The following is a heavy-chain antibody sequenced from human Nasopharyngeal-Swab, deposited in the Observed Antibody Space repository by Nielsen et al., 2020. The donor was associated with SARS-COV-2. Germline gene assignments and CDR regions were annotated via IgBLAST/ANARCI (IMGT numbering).Heavy chain of an antibody. CDR3: ARLIVVVPAAPNSYMDV. CDR2: MNPNSGNT. J-gene: IGHJ6*03. Sequence: ASVKVSCKASGYTFTSYDINWVRQATGQGLEGMGWMNPNSGNTGYAQKFQGRVTMTRNTSISTAYMELSSLRSEDTAVYYCARLIVVVPAAPNSYMDVWGKGTTVTVSS. V-gene: IGHV1-8*01. CDR1: GYTFTSYD. D-gene: IGHD2-2*01.